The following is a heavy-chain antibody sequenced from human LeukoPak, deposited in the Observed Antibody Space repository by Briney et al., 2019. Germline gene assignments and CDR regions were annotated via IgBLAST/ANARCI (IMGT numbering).Heavy chain of an antibody. D-gene: IGHD4-17*01. Sequence: GGPLRLSCAASGFTFSSYAMSWVRQAPGKGLEWVSSMSGSGGSTYYADSVKGRFTISRDDSKNTLYLQMNSLRAEDTAVYYCARVRYGELDVWGQGTTVTVSS. CDR3: ARVRYGELDV. V-gene: IGHV3-23*01. CDR2: MSGSGGST. CDR1: GFTFSSYA. J-gene: IGHJ6*02.